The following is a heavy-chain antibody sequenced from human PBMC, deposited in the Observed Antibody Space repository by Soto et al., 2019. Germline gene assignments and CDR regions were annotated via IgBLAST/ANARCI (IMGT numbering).Heavy chain of an antibody. CDR1: GYTFTGYY. CDR2: INPNTGGT. D-gene: IGHD1-1*01. Sequence: QVQLVQSGAEVKQSGASVKVSCKASGYTFTGYYIHWVRQAPGQGLEWVGWINPNTGGTNYAQKFQGWVTMTRDTSIYTAYMELSRLKSDDTAAYYCARGGSQRHYYQAMDVWGQGTTVTVSS. V-gene: IGHV1-2*04. CDR3: ARGGSQRHYYQAMDV. J-gene: IGHJ6*02.